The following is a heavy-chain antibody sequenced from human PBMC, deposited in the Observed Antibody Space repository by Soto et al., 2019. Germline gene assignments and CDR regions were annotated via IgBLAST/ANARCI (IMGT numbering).Heavy chain of an antibody. CDR1: GVTGSTW. CDR2: TTQDGSGR. J-gene: IGHJ1*01. CDR3: ASLDTARIKTGGY. V-gene: IGHV3-7*01. Sequence: EVQLVESGGGLVQPGGSLRLSCAASGVTGSTWMSWVRQAPGTGLEWVAMTTQDGSGRNYVYSVKGRFTISRDSSKNSIYLQMNCLTVEDTDMYYCASLDTARIKTGGYWGQGTQVTVSS. D-gene: IGHD5-18*01.